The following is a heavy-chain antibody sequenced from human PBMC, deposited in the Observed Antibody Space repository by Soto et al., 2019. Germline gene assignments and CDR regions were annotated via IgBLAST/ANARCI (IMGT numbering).Heavy chain of an antibody. CDR1: GYTFTSYG. CDR2: ISTHNGNT. V-gene: IGHV1-18*01. J-gene: IGHJ4*02. CDR3: ARWRDGYFDY. Sequence: QVPLVQSGAEVKKPGASVNISCRASGYTFTSYGLSWVRQAPGQGLEWMGWISTHNGNTNYAQKLQGRVTVTTDTSTSTAYMELRSLRSDDTAVYYCARWRDGYFDYWGQGTLVTVSS.